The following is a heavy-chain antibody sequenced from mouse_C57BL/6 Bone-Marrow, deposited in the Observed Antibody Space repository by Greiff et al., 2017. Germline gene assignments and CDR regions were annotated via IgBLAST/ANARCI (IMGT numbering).Heavy chain of an antibody. CDR3: ARRGVYYGNYVGYFDV. CDR1: GYTFTSYW. J-gene: IGHJ1*03. Sequence: VQLQQPGAELVMPGASVKLSCKASGYTFTSYWMHWVKQRPGQGLEWIGEIDPSDSYTNYNQKFKGKSTLTVDKSSSTAYMQLSSLTSEDSAVYYCARRGVYYGNYVGYFDVWGTGTTVTVSS. V-gene: IGHV1-69*01. D-gene: IGHD2-1*01. CDR2: IDPSDSYT.